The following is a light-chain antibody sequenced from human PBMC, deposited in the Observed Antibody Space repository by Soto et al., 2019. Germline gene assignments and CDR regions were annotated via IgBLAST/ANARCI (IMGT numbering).Light chain of an antibody. CDR3: QQNYSYPRT. V-gene: IGKV1-8*01. CDR2: AAS. J-gene: IGKJ1*01. Sequence: AIRMTQSPSSLSASTGDRVTITCRASQGISSYLAWYQQKPGKAPKLLIYAASTLQSEVPSRFSRSGSGTYFTLTSSSLGSEDLETYYCQQNYSYPRTFGQGAKVHIK. CDR1: QGISSY.